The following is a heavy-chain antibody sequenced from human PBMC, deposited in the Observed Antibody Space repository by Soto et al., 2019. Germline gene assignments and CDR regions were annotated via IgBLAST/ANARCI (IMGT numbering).Heavy chain of an antibody. CDR1: GGSISSYF. D-gene: IGHD6-6*01. CDR3: ARDSRSCDAFDI. CDR2: IYYSGST. Sequence: SETLSLTCSVSGGSISSYFGRWILQPPGKGLEWIGYIYYSGSTNYNPSLKSRVTTSVDTSKNQFSLRLSSVTAADTAVYYCARDSRSCDAFDIWGQGTMVTVSS. V-gene: IGHV4-59*01. J-gene: IGHJ3*02.